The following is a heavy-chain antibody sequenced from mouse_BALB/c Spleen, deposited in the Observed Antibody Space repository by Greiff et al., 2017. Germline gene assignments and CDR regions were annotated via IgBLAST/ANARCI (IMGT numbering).Heavy chain of an antibody. CDR2: ISYSGST. CDR3: ARSLYDAMDY. V-gene: IGHV3-2*02. CDR1: GYSITSDYA. Sequence: EVKLMESGPGLVKPSQSLSLTCTVTGYSITSDYAWNWIRQFPGNKLEWMGYISYSGSTSYNPSLKSRISITRDTSKNQFFLQLNSVTTEDTATYYCARSLYDAMDYWGQGTSVTVSS. J-gene: IGHJ4*01.